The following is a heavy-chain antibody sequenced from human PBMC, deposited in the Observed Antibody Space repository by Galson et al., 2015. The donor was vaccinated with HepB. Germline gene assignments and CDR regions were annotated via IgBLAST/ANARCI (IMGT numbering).Heavy chain of an antibody. CDR2: IKYDGSEK. CDR3: ARRYAGGRGTIDS. Sequence: SLRLSCAASGFTFSHYWMSWVRQTPGKGLEWVANIKYDGSEKYYVDSMKGRFTISRDNADNSLYLQMNGLRAEDTAVYYCARRYAGGRGTIDSWGQGTVVTVSS. J-gene: IGHJ4*02. V-gene: IGHV3-7*01. CDR1: GFTFSHYW. D-gene: IGHD3-10*01.